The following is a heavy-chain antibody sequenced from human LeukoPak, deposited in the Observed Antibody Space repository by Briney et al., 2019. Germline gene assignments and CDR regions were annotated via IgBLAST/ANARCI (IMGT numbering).Heavy chain of an antibody. V-gene: IGHV5-10-1*01. CDR1: GYSFTNYR. Sequence: PGGSLSISCKVSGYSFTNYRISWVRHMPGRGLEWMGWIDASDSYTNYSPSFQGHVTISADKSSSTAYLQWSSLKASDTAIYYCARHVLYSYGPQWWFDPWGQGTLVTVSS. CDR2: IDASDSYT. J-gene: IGHJ5*02. CDR3: ARHVLYSYGPQWWFDP. D-gene: IGHD5-18*01.